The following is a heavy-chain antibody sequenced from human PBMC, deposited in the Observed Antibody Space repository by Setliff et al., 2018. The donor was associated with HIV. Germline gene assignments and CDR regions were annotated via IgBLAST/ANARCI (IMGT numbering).Heavy chain of an antibody. J-gene: IGHJ4*02. V-gene: IGHV4-59*01. CDR2: IFYSGST. CDR3: ARELYGGNSRPFDY. CDR1: GASISSYY. D-gene: IGHD2-21*02. Sequence: TLSLTCTVSGASISSYYWTWIRQPPGEGLEYVGHIFYSGSTNYNPSLEGRVTISVDTSKNQVSLRLKSVTTADTAVYYCARELYGGNSRPFDYWGQGALVTVSS.